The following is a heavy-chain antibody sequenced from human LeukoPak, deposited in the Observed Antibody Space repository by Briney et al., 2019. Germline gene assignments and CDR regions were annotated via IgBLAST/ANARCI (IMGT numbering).Heavy chain of an antibody. CDR1: GFTVNNNY. V-gene: IGHV3-53*01. Sequence: PGGSLRLSCAASGFTVNNNYMTWVRQAPGKGLEWVSVLYSNSITYYADSVKGRFTSSRDSSKNTLYLQMNSLRAEDTAVYYCAKDGGLWVSAHWGDSWGRGTLVTVSS. CDR2: LYSNSIT. CDR3: AKDGGLWVSAHWGDS. J-gene: IGHJ4*02. D-gene: IGHD7-27*01.